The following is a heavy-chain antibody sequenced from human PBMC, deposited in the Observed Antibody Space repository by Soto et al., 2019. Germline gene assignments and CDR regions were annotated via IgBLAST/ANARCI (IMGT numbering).Heavy chain of an antibody. V-gene: IGHV3-30*03. CDR3: ARDLSTGAADYYFDY. Sequence: VGSLRLSCAASGFTFNNFAMHWVRQAPGKGLEWVAVISYDGGDKYYADSVKGRFTISRDNSKNTLYLQMNGLRAEDTAVYYCARDLSTGAADYYFDYWGQGALVTVSS. D-gene: IGHD6-13*01. CDR2: ISYDGGDK. CDR1: GFTFNNFA. J-gene: IGHJ4*02.